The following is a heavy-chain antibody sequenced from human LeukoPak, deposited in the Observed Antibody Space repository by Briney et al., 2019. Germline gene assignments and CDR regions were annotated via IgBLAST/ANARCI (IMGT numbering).Heavy chain of an antibody. CDR2: ISYDGSNK. J-gene: IGHJ1*01. Sequence: GRSLRLCCAASEFTFSSYAMHWVRQAPVKGLELVPVISYDGSNKYYADSVKGRFTISRDNSKNTLYLQMNSLRAEDTAVYYCARAVYSGSYLFQHWGQGTLVTVSS. V-gene: IGHV3-30-3*01. D-gene: IGHD1-26*01. CDR3: ARAVYSGSYLFQH. CDR1: EFTFSSYA.